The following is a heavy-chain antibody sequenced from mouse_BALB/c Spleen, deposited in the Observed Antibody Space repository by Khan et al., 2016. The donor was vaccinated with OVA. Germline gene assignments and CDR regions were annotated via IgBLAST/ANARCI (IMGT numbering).Heavy chain of an antibody. CDR1: GYTFTDYA. Sequence: QVQLQQSGAELVRPGVSVTISCTGSGYTFTDYAMHWVKRRHAKSLEWFGVISTHYGDASYNPTFKGKVTMTVDKSSSTAYMELASLTSEDSAIFYCARGSDEYMFAYWGQGTRITVAA. J-gene: IGHJ3*01. CDR3: ARGSDEYMFAY. V-gene: IGHV1S137*01. CDR2: ISTHYGDA. D-gene: IGHD1-3*01.